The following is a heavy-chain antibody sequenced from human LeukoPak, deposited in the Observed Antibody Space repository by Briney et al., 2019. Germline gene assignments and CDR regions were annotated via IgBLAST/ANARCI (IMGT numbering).Heavy chain of an antibody. CDR1: GFTFSSYS. J-gene: IGHJ4*02. CDR3: TATIVPAAMGEGFDY. Sequence: GGSLRLSCAASGFTFSSYSMNWVRQAPGKGLEWVSSISSSSSYIYYADSVKGRFTISRDNSKNTLYLQMNSLRAEDTAVYYCTATIVPAAMGEGFDYWGQGTLVTVSS. CDR2: ISSSSSYI. D-gene: IGHD2-2*01. V-gene: IGHV3-21*01.